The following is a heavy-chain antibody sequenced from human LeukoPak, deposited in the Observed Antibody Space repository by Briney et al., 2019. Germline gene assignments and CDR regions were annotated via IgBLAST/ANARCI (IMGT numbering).Heavy chain of an antibody. D-gene: IGHD2-2*01. CDR1: GYTFTGYY. CDR2: INPNSGGT. Sequence: ASVKVSCKASGYTFTGYYMHWVRQAPGQGLEWMGWINPNSGGTNYAQKFQGRVTMTRDTSISTAYMELSRLRSDDTAVYYCARGSIVVVPAAPKGFDYWGQGTLVTVSS. CDR3: ARGSIVVVPAAPKGFDY. V-gene: IGHV1-2*02. J-gene: IGHJ4*02.